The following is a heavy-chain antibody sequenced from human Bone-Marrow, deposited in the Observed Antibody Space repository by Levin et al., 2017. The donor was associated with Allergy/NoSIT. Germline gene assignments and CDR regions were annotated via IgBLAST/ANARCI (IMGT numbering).Heavy chain of an antibody. Sequence: SETLSLTCAVSGYSISSGYYWGWIRQPPGKGLEWIGSIYHSGSTYYNPSLKSRVTISVDTSKNQFSLKLSSVTAADTAVYYCARDPEPSHGGGMDVWGQGTTVTVSS. CDR3: ARDPEPSHGGGMDV. CDR2: IYHSGST. J-gene: IGHJ6*02. D-gene: IGHD3-16*01. V-gene: IGHV4-38-2*02. CDR1: GYSISSGYY.